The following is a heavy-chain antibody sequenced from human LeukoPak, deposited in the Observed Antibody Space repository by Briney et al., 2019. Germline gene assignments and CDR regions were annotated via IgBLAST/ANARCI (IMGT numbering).Heavy chain of an antibody. CDR1: GGTFSSYA. V-gene: IGHV1-69*05. J-gene: IGHJ4*02. CDR3: ARDGEMNLDY. D-gene: IGHD5-24*01. Sequence: SVKVSCKASGGTFSSYAISWVRQAPGQGLEWMGGIIPIFGTANYAQKFQGRVTMTRDTSISTAYMELSRLRSDDTAVYYCARDGEMNLDYWGQGTLVTVSS. CDR2: IIPIFGTA.